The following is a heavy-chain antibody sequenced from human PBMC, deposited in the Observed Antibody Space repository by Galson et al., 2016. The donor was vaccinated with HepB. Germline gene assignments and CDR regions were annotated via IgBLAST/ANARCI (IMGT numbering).Heavy chain of an antibody. Sequence: ETLSLTCIVSGGSVSSGFYYWSWIRQPPGKGLEWVGCIYYSGSTNYNTSLQSRVSISLDTSKNQFSLKLSSVTAADTAVYYFARGNNFWSGYYVDYWGQGTLVTVSS. CDR1: GGSVSSGFYY. V-gene: IGHV4-61*01. CDR3: ARGNNFWSGYYVDY. CDR2: IYYSGST. J-gene: IGHJ4*02. D-gene: IGHD3-3*01.